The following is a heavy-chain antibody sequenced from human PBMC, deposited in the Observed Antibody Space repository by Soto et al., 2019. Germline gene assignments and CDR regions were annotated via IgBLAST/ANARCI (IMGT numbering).Heavy chain of an antibody. D-gene: IGHD4-17*01. CDR3: ASRTVTTFSRRWNWFDP. V-gene: IGHV4-31*03. J-gene: IGHJ5*02. Sequence: SETLSLTCTVSGGSISSGGYYWSWIRQHPGKGLEWIGHIYYSGSTYYNPSLKSRVTISVDTSKNQFSLKLSSVTAADTAVYYCASRTVTTFSRRWNWFDPWGQGTLVTVSS. CDR1: GGSISSGGYY. CDR2: IYYSGST.